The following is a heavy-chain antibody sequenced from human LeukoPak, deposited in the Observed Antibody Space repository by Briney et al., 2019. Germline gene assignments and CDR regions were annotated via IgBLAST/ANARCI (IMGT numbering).Heavy chain of an antibody. J-gene: IGHJ4*01. CDR3: ATTLTNYCSSTSCYADH. CDR2: IYLRDSDA. D-gene: IGHD2-2*01. V-gene: IGHV5-51*01. CDR1: EYTFTNCW. Sequence: GESLKISCKVAEYTFTNCWIGWVRQMPGKGLEWVGIIYLRDSDARYRPSFQDQVTISADKSTRTAYLQWSSLKAPDSAMYYCATTLTNYCSSTSCYADHWGQGTLVTVSS.